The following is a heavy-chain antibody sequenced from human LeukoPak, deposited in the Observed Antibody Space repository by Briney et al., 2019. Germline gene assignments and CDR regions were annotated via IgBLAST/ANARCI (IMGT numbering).Heavy chain of an antibody. CDR1: GGSITNYY. CDR3: ARSHAYAMGLY. D-gene: IGHD2-8*01. CDR2: IYYSGST. V-gene: IGHV4-59*08. J-gene: IGHJ4*02. Sequence: SETLSLTCTVSGGSITNYYWSWIRRPPGKGLEWIGFIYYSGSTGYNPSFKSRVIISVDTSKNQFSLNLRSVTAADTAVYYCARSHAYAMGLYWGQGTLVTVSP.